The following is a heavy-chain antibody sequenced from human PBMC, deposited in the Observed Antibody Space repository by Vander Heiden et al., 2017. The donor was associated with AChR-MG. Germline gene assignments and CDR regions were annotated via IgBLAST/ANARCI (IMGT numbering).Heavy chain of an antibody. J-gene: IGHJ3*02. V-gene: IGHV4-31*03. CDR2: IYYSGST. CDR3: ARRAGCSGGSCYAVGAFDI. CDR1: GGSISSGGYY. Sequence: QVQLQESGPGLVKPSQTLSLTCTVSGGSISSGGYYWGWIRQHPGKGLEWIGYIYYSGSTYYNPSLKSRVTISVDTSKNQFSLKLSSVTAADTAVYYCARRAGCSGGSCYAVGAFDIWGQGTMVTVSS. D-gene: IGHD2-15*01.